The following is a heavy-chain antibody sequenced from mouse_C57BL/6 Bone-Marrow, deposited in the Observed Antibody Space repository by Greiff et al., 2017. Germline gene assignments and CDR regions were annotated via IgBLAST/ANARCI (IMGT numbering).Heavy chain of an antibody. V-gene: IGHV14-2*01. CDR1: GFNIKDYY. D-gene: IGHD1-1*01. Sequence: VQLQQSGAELVKPGASVKLSCTASGFNIKDYYMHWVKQRTEQGLEWIGRIDPEDGDTKYDPKFQGKATITVDKSSTTAYLQLSSLTSEDAAVYYCARDYDSSYYCYFMVWGAGTTVTVSS. CDR3: ARDYDSSYYCYFMV. J-gene: IGHJ1*01. CDR2: IDPEDGDT.